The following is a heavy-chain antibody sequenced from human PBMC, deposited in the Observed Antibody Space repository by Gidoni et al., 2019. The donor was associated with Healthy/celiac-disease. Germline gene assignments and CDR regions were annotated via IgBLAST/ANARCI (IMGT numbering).Heavy chain of an antibody. CDR2: INPSGGST. J-gene: IGHJ6*03. V-gene: IGHV1-46*01. D-gene: IGHD2-2*01. CDR1: GYTFTSYY. Sequence: QVQLVQSGAEVKKPGASVKVSCKASGYTFTSYYMHWVRQAPGQGLEWMGIINPSGGSTSYTQKFQGRVTMTRDTSTSTVYMELSSLRSEDTAVYYCARGSYCSSTSCSGVHYYYYYYMDVWGKGTTVTVSS. CDR3: ARGSYCSSTSCSGVHYYYYYYMDV.